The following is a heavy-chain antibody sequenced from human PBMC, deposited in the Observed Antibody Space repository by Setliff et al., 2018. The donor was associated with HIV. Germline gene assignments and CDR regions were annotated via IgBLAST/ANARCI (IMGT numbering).Heavy chain of an antibody. Sequence: SETLSLTCTVSGGSISSSSYYWGWIRQPPGKGLEWIGSIYYSGSTYYNPSLKSRVTISVDTSKNQFSLKLGSVTAADTAVYFCARGSYTARIDYWGQGTLVTVSS. J-gene: IGHJ4*02. V-gene: IGHV4-39*01. D-gene: IGHD3-10*01. CDR3: ARGSYTARIDY. CDR1: GGSISSSSYY. CDR2: IYYSGST.